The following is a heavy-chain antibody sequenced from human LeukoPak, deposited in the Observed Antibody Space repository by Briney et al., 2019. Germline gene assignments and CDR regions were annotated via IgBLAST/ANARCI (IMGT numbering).Heavy chain of an antibody. Sequence: ASVTVSCTASGYTRTSYYMHWVRHAPGQGLEWMGIINPSGGSTSYAQKFQGRVAMTRDMSTSTVYMELSSLRSEDTAVYYCARANKRYGDSPGYGGQGSLVTVSS. CDR1: GYTRTSYY. D-gene: IGHD4-17*01. CDR2: INPSGGST. V-gene: IGHV1-46*01. J-gene: IGHJ4*02. CDR3: ARANKRYGDSPGY.